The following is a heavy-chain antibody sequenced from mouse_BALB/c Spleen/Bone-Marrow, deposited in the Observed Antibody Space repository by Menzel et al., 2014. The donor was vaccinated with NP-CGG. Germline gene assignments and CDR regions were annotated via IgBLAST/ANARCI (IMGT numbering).Heavy chain of an antibody. CDR1: GFNTKDPY. J-gene: IGHJ3*01. D-gene: IGHD1-1*01. CDR3: APYYYGRWFTY. Sequence: DVKLVESGAELVEPGASVKLSCTASGFNTKDPYMHWVKQRPEQGLEWIGRIDPANGNTKYDPKFQGKATITADTSSNTAYLQLSSLTSEDTAVYYCAPYYYGRWFTYWGQGTLVTVS. CDR2: IDPANGNT. V-gene: IGHV14-3*02.